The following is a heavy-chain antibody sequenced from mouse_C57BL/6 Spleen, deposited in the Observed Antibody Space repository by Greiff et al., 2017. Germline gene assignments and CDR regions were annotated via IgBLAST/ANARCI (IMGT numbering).Heavy chain of an antibody. CDR1: GFNIKDDY. Sequence: EVQLQESGAELVRPGASVKLSCTASGFNIKDDYMHWVKQRPEQGLEWIGWIDPENGDTEYASKFQGKATITADTSSNTAYLQLSSLTSEDTAVYYCTTPSYGSSYGGFAYWGQGTLVTVSA. CDR3: TTPSYGSSYGGFAY. D-gene: IGHD1-1*01. CDR2: IDPENGDT. J-gene: IGHJ3*01. V-gene: IGHV14-4*01.